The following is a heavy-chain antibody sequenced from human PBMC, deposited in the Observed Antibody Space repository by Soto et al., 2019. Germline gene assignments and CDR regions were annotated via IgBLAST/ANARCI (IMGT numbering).Heavy chain of an antibody. J-gene: IGHJ4*02. CDR1: GFTFSSYS. V-gene: IGHV3-48*04. CDR3: ARDSGSDY. Sequence: GGSPRLSCAASGFTFSSYSMNWVRQAPGKGLEWVSYISSSSSTIYYADSVKGRFTISRDNAKNSLYLQMNSLRAEDTAVYYCARDSGSDYWGQGTLVTVSS. D-gene: IGHD1-26*01. CDR2: ISSSSSTI.